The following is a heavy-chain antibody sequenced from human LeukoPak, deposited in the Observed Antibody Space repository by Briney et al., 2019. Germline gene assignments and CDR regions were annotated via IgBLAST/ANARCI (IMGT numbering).Heavy chain of an antibody. CDR3: ARGVFVPAAGGIRYFDY. CDR2: ISYDGSNK. J-gene: IGHJ4*02. D-gene: IGHD6-25*01. V-gene: IGHV3-30-3*01. Sequence: GGSLRLSCAASGFTFSSYAMHWVRQAPGKGLEWVAVISYDGSNKYYADSVKGRFTISRDNSKNTLYLQMNSLRAEDTAVYYCARGVFVPAAGGIRYFDYWGQGTLVTVSS. CDR1: GFTFSSYA.